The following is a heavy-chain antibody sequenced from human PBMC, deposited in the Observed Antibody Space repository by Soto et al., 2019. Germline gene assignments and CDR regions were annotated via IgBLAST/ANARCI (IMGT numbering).Heavy chain of an antibody. D-gene: IGHD6-19*01. CDR2: INPRRGGNT. J-gene: IGHJ4*02. CDR1: GYTLTTNY. V-gene: IGHV1-46*03. Sequence: QVQLMQSGSEVKKPGASVKVSCRASGYTLTTNYMHWVRQAPGQGPEWVAMINPRRGGNTNYAQTVKRTAALTSDPSPTVYFELSNLSSDQTAVYYCARGEVTSRGWLFDFWCQGSLVPVSS. CDR3: ARGEVTSRGWLFDF.